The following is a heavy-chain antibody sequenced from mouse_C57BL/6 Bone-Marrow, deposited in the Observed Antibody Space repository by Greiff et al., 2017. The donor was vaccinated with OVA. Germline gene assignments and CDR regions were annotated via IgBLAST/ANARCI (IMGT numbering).Heavy chain of an antibody. V-gene: IGHV5-12*01. CDR3: ARPPTVVATTWFAY. D-gene: IGHD1-1*01. CDR2: ISNGGGST. CDR1: GFTFSDYY. Sequence: EVKLMESGGGLVQPGGSLKLSCAASGFTFSDYYMYWVRQTPEKRLEWVAYISNGGGSTYSPDTVKGRVTISRNNAKTTLELQMRRLKSEDTAMDYCARPPTVVATTWFAYWGQGTLVTVSA. J-gene: IGHJ3*01.